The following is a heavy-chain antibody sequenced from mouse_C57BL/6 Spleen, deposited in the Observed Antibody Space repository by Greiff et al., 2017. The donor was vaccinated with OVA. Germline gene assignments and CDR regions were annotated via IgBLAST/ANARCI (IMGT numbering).Heavy chain of an antibody. J-gene: IGHJ2*01. Sequence: VQLQQPGTELVKPGASVKLSCKASGYTFTSYWMHWVKQRPGQGLEWIGNINPSNGGTNYNEQFKSKATLTVDKSSSTAYMQLSILTSEDSAVYYCASLYDGYYRYFDYWGQGTTLTVSS. CDR1: GYTFTSYW. D-gene: IGHD2-3*01. V-gene: IGHV1-53*01. CDR2: INPSNGGT. CDR3: ASLYDGYYRYFDY.